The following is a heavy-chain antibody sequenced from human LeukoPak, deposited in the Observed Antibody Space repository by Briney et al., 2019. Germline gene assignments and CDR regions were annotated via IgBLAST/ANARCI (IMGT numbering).Heavy chain of an antibody. J-gene: IGHJ6*03. CDR1: GFTFSSYW. V-gene: IGHV3-74*01. Sequence: GGSLRLSCAASGFTFSSYWMHWVRQAPGKGLVWVSRINSDGSSTSYADSVKGRFTIARDNAKNTLYLQMNSLRAEDTAVYYCAITNGGYYYMDVWGKGTMVTVSS. D-gene: IGHD1-1*01. CDR2: INSDGSST. CDR3: AITNGGYYYMDV.